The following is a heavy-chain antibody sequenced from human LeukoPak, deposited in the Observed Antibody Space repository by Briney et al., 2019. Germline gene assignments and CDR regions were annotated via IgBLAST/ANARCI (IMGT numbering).Heavy chain of an antibody. D-gene: IGHD6-6*01. J-gene: IGHJ3*01. Sequence: GGSLRLSCAASGFSFDDYAMHWVRQVPGKGLEWVSGISWNSGSIDYADVVKGRFTISRDNAKNSLYLQINSLRAEDTAVYYCARSSYSSSSSVWGQGTMVTVSS. CDR2: ISWNSGSI. V-gene: IGHV3-9*01. CDR1: GFSFDDYA. CDR3: ARSSYSSSSSV.